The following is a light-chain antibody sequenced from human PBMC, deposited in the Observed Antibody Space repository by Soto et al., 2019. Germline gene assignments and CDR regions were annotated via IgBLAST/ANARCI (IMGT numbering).Light chain of an antibody. CDR2: DAS. CDR1: QSVSST. Sequence: EIVMTQSPATLSASPGERVTLTCRASQSVSSTLGWYQQKPGQAPRLLIYDASTRATGIPARFSGSGSGTDFTLTISSLEPEDFAVYYCQQYGSSGTFGQGTKVDIK. CDR3: QQYGSSGT. J-gene: IGKJ1*01. V-gene: IGKV3-15*01.